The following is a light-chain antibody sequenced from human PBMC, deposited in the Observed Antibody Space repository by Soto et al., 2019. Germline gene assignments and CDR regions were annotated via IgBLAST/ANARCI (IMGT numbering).Light chain of an antibody. J-gene: IGLJ2*01. CDR2: DVT. CDR1: SSDVGGYNF. Sequence: QSALTQPPSASVSPGQSVTISCTGASSDVGGYNFVSWYQHHPGKAPRLMIYDVTQRPSGVPDRFSGSKSGNTASLTVSGLQVDDEAYYYCSSYAGSSIPVAFGGGTKLTVL. V-gene: IGLV2-8*01. CDR3: SSYAGSSIPVA.